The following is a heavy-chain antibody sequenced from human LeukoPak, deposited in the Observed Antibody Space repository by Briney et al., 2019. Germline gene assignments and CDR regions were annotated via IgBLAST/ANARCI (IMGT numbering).Heavy chain of an antibody. Sequence: GGSLRLSCAASGFTFSSYGMHWVRQAPGKGLEWVAFIRYDGCNKYYADSVKGRFTISRDNSKNTLYLQMNSLRAEDTAVYYCANIGGYSYGQAPYYYGMDVWGQGTTVTVSS. D-gene: IGHD5-18*01. V-gene: IGHV3-30*02. J-gene: IGHJ6*02. CDR2: IRYDGCNK. CDR1: GFTFSSYG. CDR3: ANIGGYSYGQAPYYYGMDV.